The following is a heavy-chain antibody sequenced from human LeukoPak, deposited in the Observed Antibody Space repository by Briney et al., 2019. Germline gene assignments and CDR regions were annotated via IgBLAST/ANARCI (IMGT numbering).Heavy chain of an antibody. V-gene: IGHV1-69*13. D-gene: IGHD1-26*01. J-gene: IGHJ6*03. CDR3: AGRDSPDYYYYMDV. CDR2: IIPIFGTA. Sequence: SVKVSCKASGGTFSSYGISWVRQAPGQGLEWMGGIIPIFGTANYAQKFQGRVTITADESTSTAYMELSSLRSEDTAVYYCAGRDSPDYYYYMDVWGKGTTVTVSS. CDR1: GGTFSSYG.